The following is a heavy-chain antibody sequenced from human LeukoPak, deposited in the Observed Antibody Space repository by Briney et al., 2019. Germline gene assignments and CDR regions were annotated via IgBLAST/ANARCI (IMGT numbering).Heavy chain of an antibody. CDR3: ARDISSSTRAFDI. Sequence: GGSLRLSCAASGFTLSTYEMTWVRQAPGKGLEWISFITSSGSPTFYAYSVKGRFTIFRDTAKNSLFLQMNNLRGEDTAVYYCARDISSSTRAFDIWGQGQWSPSL. J-gene: IGHJ3*02. CDR1: GFTLSTYE. D-gene: IGHD2-15*01. CDR2: ITSSGSPT. V-gene: IGHV3-48*03.